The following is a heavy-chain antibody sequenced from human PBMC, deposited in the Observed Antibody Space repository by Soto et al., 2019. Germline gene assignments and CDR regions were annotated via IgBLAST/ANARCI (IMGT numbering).Heavy chain of an antibody. Sequence: SETLSLTCIVSGGSISEKYWNWVRQPPGKGLEWIGLIFANGHTDYNPTLKSRVTMSVDASKNQFSLRLTSMTAADTAVYYCVASLAASGLNWLDPWGRGTLVTVSS. J-gene: IGHJ5*02. CDR3: VASLAASGLNWLDP. V-gene: IGHV4-4*07. D-gene: IGHD6-13*01. CDR1: GGSISEKY. CDR2: IFANGHT.